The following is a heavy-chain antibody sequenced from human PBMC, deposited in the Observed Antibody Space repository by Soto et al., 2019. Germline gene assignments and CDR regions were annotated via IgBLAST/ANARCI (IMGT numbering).Heavy chain of an antibody. Sequence: QVQLQESGPGLVKPSGTLSLTCAVSGGSISITEWWTWVRQPPGKGLEWIAEISHSGSANYNPSLKSRGIMSLDKSKNQFSLNLTSVTAADTAVYYCATQSGAFTGLHWGQGTLVTVSS. CDR2: ISHSGSA. J-gene: IGHJ4*02. V-gene: IGHV4-4*02. CDR1: GGSISITEW. D-gene: IGHD3-9*01. CDR3: ATQSGAFTGLH.